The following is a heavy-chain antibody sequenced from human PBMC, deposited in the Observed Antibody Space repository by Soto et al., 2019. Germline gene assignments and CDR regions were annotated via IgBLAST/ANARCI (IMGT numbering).Heavy chain of an antibody. Sequence: EVQLVESGGGLVKPGGSLRLSCAASGFTFSSYSMNWVRQAPGKGLEWVSSISSSSSYIYYADSVKGRFTISSDNAKNSLYLQMNSLRAEDTAVYYCAREVKEYCSGGSCYFGNWFDPWGQGTLVTVSS. CDR3: AREVKEYCSGGSCYFGNWFDP. V-gene: IGHV3-21*01. CDR2: ISSSSSYI. J-gene: IGHJ5*02. D-gene: IGHD2-15*01. CDR1: GFTFSSYS.